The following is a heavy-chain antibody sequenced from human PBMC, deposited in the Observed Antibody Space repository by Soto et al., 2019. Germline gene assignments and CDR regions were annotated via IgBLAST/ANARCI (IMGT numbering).Heavy chain of an antibody. CDR3: ARSQGSSTSLEIYYYYYYGMDV. V-gene: IGHV1-69*01. Sequence: QVQLVQSGAEVKKPGSSVKVSCKASGGTFSSYAISWVXXXXGQGLEWMGGIIPISGTANYAQKFQGRVTITADESTSTAYMELSSLRSEDTAVYYCARSQGSSTSLEIYYYYYYGMDVWGQGTTVTVSS. D-gene: IGHD2-2*01. CDR1: GGTFSSYA. J-gene: IGHJ6*02. CDR2: IIPISGTA.